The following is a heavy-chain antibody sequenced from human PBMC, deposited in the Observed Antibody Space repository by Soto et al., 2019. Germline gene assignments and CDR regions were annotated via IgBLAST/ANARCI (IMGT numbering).Heavy chain of an antibody. J-gene: IGHJ6*02. D-gene: IGHD4-4*01. CDR3: ARDGSNKPGFYYGMDA. Sequence: QVQLVESGGGVVQPGRYLRLSCAASGFTFSSNGMHWVRQAPGKGLEWVASIWSDGSNKYSADSVKGRFTISRDNSKNTLYLQMESLRAEDTAVYYCARDGSNKPGFYYGMDAWGQGTTVSVSS. V-gene: IGHV3-33*01. CDR1: GFTFSSNG. CDR2: IWSDGSNK.